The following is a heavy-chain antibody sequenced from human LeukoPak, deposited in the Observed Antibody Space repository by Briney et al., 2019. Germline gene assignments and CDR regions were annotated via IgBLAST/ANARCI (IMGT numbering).Heavy chain of an antibody. CDR3: ANLLHRADRLWTFDY. D-gene: IGHD6-6*01. Sequence: SETLSLTCTVSGGSISGYYWTWIRQPPGKGLEWIGYIHYSGSTNYNPSLKSRVTMSVDTSKNQFSLRLTSVTAADTAVYYCANLLHRADRLWTFDYWGQGSLVSVSS. J-gene: IGHJ4*02. CDR1: GGSISGYY. CDR2: IHYSGST. V-gene: IGHV4-59*01.